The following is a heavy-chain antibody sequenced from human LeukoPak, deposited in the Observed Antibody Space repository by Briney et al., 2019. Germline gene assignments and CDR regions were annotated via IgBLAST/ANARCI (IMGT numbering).Heavy chain of an antibody. Sequence: KASETLSLTCTVSGGSISSYYWGWIRQPAGKGLEWIGRIYTSGSTNYNPSLKSRVTMSVDTSKNQFSLKLSSVTAADTAVYYCASEGLSIVGVPAAMYAFDIWGQGTMVTVSS. D-gene: IGHD2-2*01. V-gene: IGHV4-4*07. J-gene: IGHJ3*02. CDR2: IYTSGST. CDR3: ASEGLSIVGVPAAMYAFDI. CDR1: GGSISSYY.